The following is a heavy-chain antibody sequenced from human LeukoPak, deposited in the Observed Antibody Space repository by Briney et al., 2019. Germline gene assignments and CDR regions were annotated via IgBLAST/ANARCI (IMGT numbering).Heavy chain of an antibody. CDR3: AGSYVWGSYRLFFDY. D-gene: IGHD3-16*02. J-gene: IGHJ4*02. V-gene: IGHV3-23*01. CDR1: GFTFSSYA. Sequence: GGSLRLSCAASGFTFSSYAMGWVRQAPGKGLEWVSAISGSGGSTYYADSVKGRFTISRDNSKNTLYLQMNSLRAEDTAVYYCAGSYVWGSYRLFFDYWGQGTLVTVSS. CDR2: ISGSGGST.